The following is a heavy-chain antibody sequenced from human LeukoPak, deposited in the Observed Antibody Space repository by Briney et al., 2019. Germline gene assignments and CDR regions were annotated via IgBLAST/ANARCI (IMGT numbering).Heavy chain of an antibody. Sequence: GESLKISCKASGYSFTSYWIGWVRQMPGKGLEWMGIIYPGDSDTRYSPSFQGQVTISADKSISTAYLQWSSPKASDTAMYYCARIVVPAAIPAAHWFDPWGQGTLVTVSS. V-gene: IGHV5-51*01. CDR2: IYPGDSDT. CDR1: GYSFTSYW. J-gene: IGHJ5*02. CDR3: ARIVVPAAIPAAHWFDP. D-gene: IGHD2-2*01.